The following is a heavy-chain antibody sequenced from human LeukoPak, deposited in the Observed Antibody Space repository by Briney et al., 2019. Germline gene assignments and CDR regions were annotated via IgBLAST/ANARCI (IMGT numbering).Heavy chain of an antibody. CDR1: GFTFSSYG. CDR2: INSDGSST. V-gene: IGHV3-74*01. Sequence: PGRSLRLSCAASGFTFSSYGMHWVRQAPGKGLVWVSRINSDGSSTFYADSVKGRFTISRDNAKNTLLLQMNSLRVEDTAVYYCARDYYGSGDYWGQGTLVTVSS. J-gene: IGHJ4*02. CDR3: ARDYYGSGDY. D-gene: IGHD3-10*01.